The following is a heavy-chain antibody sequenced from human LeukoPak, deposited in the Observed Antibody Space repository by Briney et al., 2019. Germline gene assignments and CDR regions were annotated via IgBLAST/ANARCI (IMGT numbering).Heavy chain of an antibody. J-gene: IGHJ4*02. D-gene: IGHD3-16*01. CDR1: GFTFNDYA. V-gene: IGHV3-9*01. CDR3: AKDMGDY. CDR2: ISWNSGSI. Sequence: GGSLRLSCAASGFTFNDYAMHWVRQAPGKGLEWVSGISWNSGSIGYADSVKGRFTISRDNAKNSLYLQMNSLRAEDTALYYCAKDMGDYWGQGTLVTVSS.